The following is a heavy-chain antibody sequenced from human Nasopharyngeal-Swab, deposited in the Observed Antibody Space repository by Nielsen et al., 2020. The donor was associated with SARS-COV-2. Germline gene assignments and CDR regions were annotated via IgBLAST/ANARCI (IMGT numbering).Heavy chain of an antibody. CDR2: INHSGRT. CDR3: ARLTNSAGDY. D-gene: IGHD4-23*01. V-gene: IGHV4-34*01. J-gene: IGHJ4*02. Sequence: SETLSLTCAVYVGSFSGYYWTWIRQPPGEGLEWIGEINHSGRTNYNPSLKSRVIISVDTSKNQFSLKLTSVTAADTAVYYYARLTNSAGDYWGQGTLVTVSS. CDR1: VGSFSGYY.